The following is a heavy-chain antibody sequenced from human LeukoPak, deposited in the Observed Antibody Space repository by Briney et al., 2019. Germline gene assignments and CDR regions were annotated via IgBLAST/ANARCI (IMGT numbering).Heavy chain of an antibody. J-gene: IGHJ4*02. V-gene: IGHV1-69*06. Sequence: SVQFSSQSSGGAFISYGISWVRPAPGQGPEWMGGIIPISGTTLYAQKFQGRVTISADRITSTAYMELSSLGSEDTAVYYCAREAHPSSTGGNCFDYWGQGTLITVSS. D-gene: IGHD2-8*02. CDR3: AREAHPSSTGGNCFDY. CDR1: GGAFISYG. CDR2: IIPISGTT.